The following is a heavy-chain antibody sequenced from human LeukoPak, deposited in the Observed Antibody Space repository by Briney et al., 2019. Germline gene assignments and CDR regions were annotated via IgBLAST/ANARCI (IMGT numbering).Heavy chain of an antibody. CDR1: GFTFSNYD. CDR2: ISTSSSTI. V-gene: IGHV3-48*02. CDR3: ARVFDL. J-gene: IGHJ2*01. Sequence: GGSLRLSCAASGFTFSNYDMNRVRQAPGKGLEWISYISTSSSTIYYADSVKGRFTISRDNAKNTLYLQMNSLRDEDTAVYYCARVFDLWGRGTLVTVSS.